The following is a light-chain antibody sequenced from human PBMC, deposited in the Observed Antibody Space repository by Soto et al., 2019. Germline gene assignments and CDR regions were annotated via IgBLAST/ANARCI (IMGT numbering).Light chain of an antibody. J-gene: IGKJ1*01. CDR2: GAS. CDR3: QQRSNWRT. CDR1: QSVSSN. Sequence: EIVMTQSPATLSVSQGERATLSCRASQSVSSNLAWYQQKPGQAPRLLMYGASSRATGFPARFSGSGSGTDFTLTISSLEPEDFAVYYCQQRSNWRTFGQGTKVDI. V-gene: IGKV3-11*01.